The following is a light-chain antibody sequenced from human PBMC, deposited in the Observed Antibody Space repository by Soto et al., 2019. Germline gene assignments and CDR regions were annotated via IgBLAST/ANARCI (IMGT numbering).Light chain of an antibody. V-gene: IGKV1-5*03. CDR3: QQYNTYST. CDR2: KAS. Sequence: DIQMTQSPSTLSASVGDRVNVTCRASQNINKWLAWYQQKPGRAPKLLINKASSLESGVPSRFSGSGSGTEFTLTISSLQPDDFGTYYCQQYNTYSTFGQGTKVDIK. J-gene: IGKJ1*01. CDR1: QNINKW.